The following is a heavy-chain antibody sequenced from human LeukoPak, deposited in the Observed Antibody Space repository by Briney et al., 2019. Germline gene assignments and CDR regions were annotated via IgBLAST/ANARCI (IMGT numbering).Heavy chain of an antibody. V-gene: IGHV3-33*06. D-gene: IGHD2-15*01. Sequence: GRSLRLSCAAAGFTFSSYGMHWVRQAPGKGLEWVAVIWYDGSNKYYADSVKGRFTISRDNSKNTLFLQMNSLRADDTAVYYCAKGPNSAATGYLNWFDPWGQGTLVTVSS. CDR3: AKGPNSAATGYLNWFDP. CDR1: GFTFSSYG. CDR2: IWYDGSNK. J-gene: IGHJ5*02.